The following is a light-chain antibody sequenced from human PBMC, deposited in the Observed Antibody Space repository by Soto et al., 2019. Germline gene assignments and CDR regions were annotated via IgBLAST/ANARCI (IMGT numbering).Light chain of an antibody. J-gene: IGKJ1*01. V-gene: IGKV3D-20*02. CDR1: QSVSSSY. CDR2: GAS. CDR3: QQRSNWLWT. Sequence: EIVLTQSPGTLSLSPGERATLSCRASQSVSSSYLAWYQQKPGQAPRLLIYGASSRATGIPDRFSGSGSGTDISLTISSLEPEDFPVYYCQQRSNWLWTFGQGTKVEIK.